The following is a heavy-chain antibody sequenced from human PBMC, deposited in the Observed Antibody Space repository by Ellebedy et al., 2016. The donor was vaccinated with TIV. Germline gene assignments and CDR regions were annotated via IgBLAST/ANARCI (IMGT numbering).Heavy chain of an antibody. CDR3: AKDGSLVTAIPTYFDY. D-gene: IGHD2-21*02. CDR2: ISWDGGST. Sequence: GGSLRLXCAASGFTFADYTMHWVRQAPGKGLEWVSLISWDGGSTYYADSVKGRFTISRDNSKNSLYLQMNSLRTEDTALYYCAKDGSLVTAIPTYFDYWGQGTLVTVSS. CDR1: GFTFADYT. J-gene: IGHJ4*02. V-gene: IGHV3-43*01.